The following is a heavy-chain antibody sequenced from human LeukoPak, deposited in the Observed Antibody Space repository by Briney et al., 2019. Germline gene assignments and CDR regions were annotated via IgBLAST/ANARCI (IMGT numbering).Heavy chain of an antibody. CDR2: INHSGST. V-gene: IGHV4-34*01. CDR1: GGSFSGYY. Sequence: PSETLSLTCAVYGGSFSGYYWSWIRQPPGKGLEWIGEINHSGSTNYNPSLKSRVTISVDTSKNQFSLKLSSVTAADTAVYYCARQRYCSSTSCLWGFDPWGQGTLVTVSS. J-gene: IGHJ5*02. CDR3: ARQRYCSSTSCLWGFDP. D-gene: IGHD2-2*01.